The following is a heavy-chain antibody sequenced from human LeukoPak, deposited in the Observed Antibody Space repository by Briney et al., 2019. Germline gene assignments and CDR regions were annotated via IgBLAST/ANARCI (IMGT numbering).Heavy chain of an antibody. CDR3: AKDKGYSYGGAIDY. J-gene: IGHJ4*02. CDR1: GFTFDDYA. V-gene: IGHV3-9*01. D-gene: IGHD5-18*01. Sequence: QPGRSLRLSCAASGFTFDDYAMHWVRQAPGKGLEWVSGISWNSGSIGYADSVNGRFPISRDNAKNSLYLQMNSLRAEDTALYYCAKDKGYSYGGAIDYWGQGTLVTVSS. CDR2: ISWNSGSI.